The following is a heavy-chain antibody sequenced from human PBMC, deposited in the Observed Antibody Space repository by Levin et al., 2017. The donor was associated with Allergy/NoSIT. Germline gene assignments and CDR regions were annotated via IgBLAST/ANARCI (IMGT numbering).Heavy chain of an antibody. V-gene: IGHV3-9*01. CDR2: ISWNSGSI. CDR1: GFTFDDYA. Sequence: LSLTCAASGFTFDDYAMHWVRQAPGKGLEWVSGISWNSGSIGYADSVKGRFTISRDNAKNSLYLQMNSLRAEDTALYYCAKYRSTGSFVLLDYWGQGTLVTVSS. D-gene: IGHD3-9*01. CDR3: AKYRSTGSFVLLDY. J-gene: IGHJ4*02.